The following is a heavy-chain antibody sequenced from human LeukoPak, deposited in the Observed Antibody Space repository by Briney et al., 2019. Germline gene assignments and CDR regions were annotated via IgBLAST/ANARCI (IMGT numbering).Heavy chain of an antibody. CDR2: INPNSGGT. Sequence: GASVKVSCKASGYTFTSYGISWVRQAPGQGLEWMGWINPNSGGTNYAQKFQGRVTMTRDTSISTAYMELSRLRSDDTAVYYCASLYSGSYPYWGQGTLVTVSS. D-gene: IGHD1-26*01. J-gene: IGHJ4*02. CDR3: ASLYSGSYPY. CDR1: GYTFTSYG. V-gene: IGHV1-2*02.